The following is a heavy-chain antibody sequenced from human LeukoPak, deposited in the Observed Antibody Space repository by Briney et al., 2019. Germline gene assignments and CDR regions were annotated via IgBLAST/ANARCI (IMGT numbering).Heavy chain of an antibody. J-gene: IGHJ4*02. Sequence: PSETLSLTCTVSGGSISSSSYYWGWIRQPPGKGLEWIGSIYYSGSTYYNPSLKSRVTISVDTSKNQFSLKLSSVTAADTAVYYCARETAPLLSKYYFDYWGQGTLVTVSS. CDR2: IYYSGST. CDR3: ARETAPLLSKYYFDY. D-gene: IGHD1-26*01. CDR1: GGSISSSSYY. V-gene: IGHV4-39*07.